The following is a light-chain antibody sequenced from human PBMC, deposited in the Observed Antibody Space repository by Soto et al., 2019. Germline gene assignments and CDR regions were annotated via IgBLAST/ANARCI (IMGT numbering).Light chain of an antibody. Sequence: QSALTQPPSASGSPGQSVTISCTGTTSEVGGYNYVSWYQQYPGKAPKLMIYEVNKRPSGVPDRFSGSKSGNAASLTVSGLQSEDEADYYCSSYAGSTWVFGGGTKVTVL. CDR2: EVN. CDR3: SSYAGSTWV. J-gene: IGLJ3*02. V-gene: IGLV2-8*01. CDR1: TSEVGGYNY.